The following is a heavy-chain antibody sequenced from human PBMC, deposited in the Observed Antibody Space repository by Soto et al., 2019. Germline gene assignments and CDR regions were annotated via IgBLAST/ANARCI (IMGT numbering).Heavy chain of an antibody. CDR3: ARYSGYGWESSVNHYLDY. CDR2: IKGDASEK. Sequence: PGGSLRLSCAASGFNFGIYWMSWVRQAPGKGLEWVATIKGDASEKKYVGSVKGRFTTSRDNAKTSLFLQMDSLRAADTAVYYCARYSGYGWESSVNHYLDYWGHGTLVTVSS. J-gene: IGHJ4*01. V-gene: IGHV3-7*01. D-gene: IGHD3-16*01. CDR1: GFNFGIYW.